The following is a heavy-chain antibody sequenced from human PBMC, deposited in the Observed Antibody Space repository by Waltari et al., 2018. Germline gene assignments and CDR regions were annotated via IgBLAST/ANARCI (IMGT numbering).Heavy chain of an antibody. D-gene: IGHD6-19*01. CDR1: GFTFSSYE. CDR2: ISSSGSTI. V-gene: IGHV3-48*03. CDR3: ARGLGWQWLAHGWDY. J-gene: IGHJ4*02. Sequence: EVQLVESGGGLVQPGGSLRLSFAASGFTFSSYEMNWVRQAPGKGLEWVSYISSSGSTIYYADSVKGRFTIARDNAKNSLYLQMNSLRAEDTAVYYCARGLGWQWLAHGWDYWGQGTLVTVSS.